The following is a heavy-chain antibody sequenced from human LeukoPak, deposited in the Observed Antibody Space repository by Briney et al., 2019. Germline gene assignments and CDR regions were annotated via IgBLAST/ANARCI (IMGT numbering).Heavy chain of an antibody. Sequence: ASVKVSCKASGYTFTSHYIHWVRQAPGQGLEWMGIINPSGGSTTYAQKFQGRVTMTRDTSTSTVYMELSSLRSEDTAVYYCARDLPPRGSLVVVTATYGMDVWGQGTTVTVSS. V-gene: IGHV1-46*01. CDR2: INPSGGST. CDR1: GYTFTSHY. J-gene: IGHJ6*02. CDR3: ARDLPPRGSLVVVTATYGMDV. D-gene: IGHD2-21*02.